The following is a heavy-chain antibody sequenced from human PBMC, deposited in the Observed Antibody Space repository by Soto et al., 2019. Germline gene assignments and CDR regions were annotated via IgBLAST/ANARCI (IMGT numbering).Heavy chain of an antibody. V-gene: IGHV3-23*01. Sequence: PGGSLRLSCAASGFTFSSYAMSWVRQAPGEGLAWVSSITTSGDRTYYADSVKGRFTISRDNSKNTLSLHMTSLRAEDTAVYYCARDVGLRYWGQGALVTVSS. D-gene: IGHD1-20*01. CDR1: GFTFSSYA. J-gene: IGHJ4*02. CDR2: ITTSGDRT. CDR3: ARDVGLRY.